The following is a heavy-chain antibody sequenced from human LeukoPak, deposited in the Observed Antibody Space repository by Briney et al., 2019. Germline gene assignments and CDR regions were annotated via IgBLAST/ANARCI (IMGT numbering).Heavy chain of an antibody. J-gene: IGHJ4*02. CDR1: GGSISSYY. D-gene: IGHD6-13*01. Sequence: SETLSLTCTVSGGSISSYYWSWIRQPPGKGLEWIGYIYYSGSTNYNPSLKSRVTISVDTSKNQFSLKLSSVTAADTAVYYCAREPGIAALDYWGQGTLVAVSS. V-gene: IGHV4-59*01. CDR3: AREPGIAALDY. CDR2: IYYSGST.